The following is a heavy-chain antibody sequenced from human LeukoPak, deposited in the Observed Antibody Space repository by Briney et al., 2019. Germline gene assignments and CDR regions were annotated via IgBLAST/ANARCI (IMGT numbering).Heavy chain of an antibody. Sequence: SETLSLTCAVYGGSFSSSSYYWGWIRQPPGKGLEWIGSIYYSGSTYYNPSLKSRVSISVDTSKNQFSLKLTSVTAADTAVYYCASDSGGRRDAFNIWGQGTMVTVSS. CDR1: GGSFSSSSYY. CDR3: ASDSGGRRDAFNI. CDR2: IYYSGST. D-gene: IGHD2-8*02. J-gene: IGHJ3*02. V-gene: IGHV4-39*07.